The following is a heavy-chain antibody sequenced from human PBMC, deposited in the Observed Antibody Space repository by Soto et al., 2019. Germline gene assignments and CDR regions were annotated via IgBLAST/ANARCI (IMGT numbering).Heavy chain of an antibody. CDR2: AHDSGII. CDR3: ARTGYGDHFDY. Sequence: SETLSLTCTVSGGSMSHYHWCWVRQSPGKGLEFIGYAHDSGIINYNPSLMSRVAISLDTSKNQFSLKLTSVTAADTALYYCARTGYGDHFDYWGRGTLVTVSS. V-gene: IGHV4-59*01. J-gene: IGHJ4*02. CDR1: GGSMSHYH. D-gene: IGHD5-18*01.